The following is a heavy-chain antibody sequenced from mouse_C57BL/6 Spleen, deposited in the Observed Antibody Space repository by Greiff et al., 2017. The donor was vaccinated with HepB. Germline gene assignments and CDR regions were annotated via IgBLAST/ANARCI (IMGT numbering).Heavy chain of an antibody. D-gene: IGHD1-1*01. J-gene: IGHJ1*03. V-gene: IGHV1-22*01. CDR1: GYTFTDYN. Sequence: VQLKQSGPELVKPGASVKMSCKASGYTFTDYNMHWVKQSHGKSLEWIGYINPNNGGTSYNQKFKGKATLTVNKSSSTAYMELRSLTSEDSAVYYCARSLTTVVAHWYFDVWGTGTTVTVSS. CDR2: INPNNGGT. CDR3: ARSLTTVVAHWYFDV.